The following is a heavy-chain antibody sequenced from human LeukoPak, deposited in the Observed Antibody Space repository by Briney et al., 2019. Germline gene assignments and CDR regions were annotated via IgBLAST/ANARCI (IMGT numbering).Heavy chain of an antibody. CDR1: GGTFSSYA. CDR3: ARTHDSSGYSYYFDY. J-gene: IGHJ4*02. V-gene: IGHV1-69*13. Sequence: SVKVSCKASGGTFSSYAISWVRQAPGQGLEWMGGIIPIFGTANYAQKSQGRVTITADESTSTAYMELSSLRSEDTAVYYCARTHDSSGYSYYFDYWGQGTLVTVSS. CDR2: IIPIFGTA. D-gene: IGHD3-22*01.